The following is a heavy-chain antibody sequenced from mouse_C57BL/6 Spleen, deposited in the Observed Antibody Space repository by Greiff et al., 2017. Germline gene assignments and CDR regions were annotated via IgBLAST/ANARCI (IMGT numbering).Heavy chain of an antibody. J-gene: IGHJ3*01. CDR3: ARFYDGYSAWFAY. D-gene: IGHD2-3*01. CDR1: GYTFTSYW. V-gene: IGHV1-55*01. CDR2: IYPGSGST. Sequence: VQLQQSGAELVKPGASVKMSCKASGYTFTSYWITWVKQRPGQGLEWIGDIYPGSGSTNYNEKFKSKATLTVDTSSSTAYMQLSSLTSEDSAVYYCARFYDGYSAWFAYWGQGTLVTVSA.